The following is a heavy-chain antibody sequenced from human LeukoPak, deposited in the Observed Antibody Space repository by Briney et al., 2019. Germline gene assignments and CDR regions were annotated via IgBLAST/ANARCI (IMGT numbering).Heavy chain of an antibody. V-gene: IGHV1-69*01. CDR1: GGTSSTYA. Sequence: GSSVKVSCKASGGTSSTYAINWVRQAPGQGLEWMGGIIPIFGTAIYAQKFQGRVTITADESTSTAYMELSSLRSEDTAVYYCARDIRNWFDPWGQGTLVTVSS. CDR2: IIPIFGTA. J-gene: IGHJ5*02. CDR3: ARDIRNWFDP.